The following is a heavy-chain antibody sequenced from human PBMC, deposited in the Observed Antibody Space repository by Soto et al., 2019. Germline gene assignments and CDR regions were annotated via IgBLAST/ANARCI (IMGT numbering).Heavy chain of an antibody. J-gene: IGHJ5*02. D-gene: IGHD5-12*01. CDR2: IIPIFGTT. CDR3: AKDGGADGYFGNWLDP. CDR1: GGTFSNYA. Sequence: QVQLVQSGAEVKKPGSSVKVSCKASGGTFSNYAITWVRQATGQGLEWVGRIIPIFGTTNVAQKFQGRVTITADESTTTANMELSGLRSDDTAVYYCAKDGGADGYFGNWLDPWGQGTLVTVSS. V-gene: IGHV1-69*15.